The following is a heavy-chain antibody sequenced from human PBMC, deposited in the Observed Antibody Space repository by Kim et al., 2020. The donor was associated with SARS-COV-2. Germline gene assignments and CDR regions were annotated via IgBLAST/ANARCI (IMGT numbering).Heavy chain of an antibody. D-gene: IGHD2-2*01. Sequence: GGSLRLSCAASGFTFNKAWMTWVRQPPGKGLEWVGRIKSKTDGGTTDYAAPVKGRFTISRDDSKNTLYLQMNSLKTEDTAVYYCTTEFVVVPATMIRGTTVSVASGSASAPTLFPLVSCENSPSDTSSVAVGCLAQDFLLKFDV. CDR2: IKSKTDGGTT. CDR3: TTEFVVVPATMIRGTTVSVASGSASAPTLFPLVSCENSPSDTSSVAVGCLAQDFLLKFDV. CDR1: GFTFNKAW. V-gene: IGHV3-15*01. J-gene: IGHJ3*01.